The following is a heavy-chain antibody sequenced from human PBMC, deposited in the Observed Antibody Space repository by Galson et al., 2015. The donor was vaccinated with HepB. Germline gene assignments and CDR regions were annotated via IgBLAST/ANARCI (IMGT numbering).Heavy chain of an antibody. CDR1: GYSFTSYW. D-gene: IGHD2-15*01. J-gene: IGHJ4*02. V-gene: IGHV5-10-1*01. CDR2: IDPSDSYT. Sequence: QSGAEVKKPGESLRISCKGSGYSFTSYWISWVRQMPGKGLEWMGRIDPSDSYTNYSPSFRGHVTISADKSISTAYLQWSSLKASDTAMYYCARHEHPGYCSGGSCYSTFDYWGQGTLVTVSS. CDR3: ARHEHPGYCSGGSCYSTFDY.